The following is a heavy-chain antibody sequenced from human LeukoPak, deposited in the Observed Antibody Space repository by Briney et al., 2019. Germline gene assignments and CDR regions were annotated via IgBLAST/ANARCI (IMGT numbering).Heavy chain of an antibody. V-gene: IGHV1-3*01. CDR1: GYTFTSYA. Sequence: ASVKVSCKASGYTFTSYAMHWVRQAPGQRLEWMGWISGGSGRTKSSQKFQGRVTITRDTSASTAYMELSSLRSEDTAVYYCARDMTPVYGDYEGWFDPWGQGTLVTVSS. J-gene: IGHJ5*02. CDR3: ARDMTPVYGDYEGWFDP. D-gene: IGHD4-17*01. CDR2: ISGGSGRT.